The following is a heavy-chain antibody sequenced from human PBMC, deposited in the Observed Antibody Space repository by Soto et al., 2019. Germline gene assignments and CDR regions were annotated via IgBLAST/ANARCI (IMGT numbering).Heavy chain of an antibody. Sequence: SETLSLTCTVSGGSISSYYWSWIRQPPGKGLEWIGYIYYSGSTNYNPSLKSRVTISVDTSKNQFSLKLSSVTAADTAVYYCARGEGEMATIGYYFDYWGQGTLVTVSS. CDR1: GGSISSYY. CDR3: ARGEGEMATIGYYFDY. J-gene: IGHJ4*02. D-gene: IGHD5-12*01. V-gene: IGHV4-59*01. CDR2: IYYSGST.